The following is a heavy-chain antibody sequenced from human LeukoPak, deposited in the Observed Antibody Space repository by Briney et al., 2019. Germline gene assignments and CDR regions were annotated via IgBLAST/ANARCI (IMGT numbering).Heavy chain of an antibody. V-gene: IGHV3-7*01. CDR1: GFTFSHYW. Sequence: GGSLRLSCAASGFTFSHYWMAWVRQAPGKGLEGVAIIRPDANDGSYVDSVKGRFTISRDNAKNSLYLQLNSLRAEDTAVYFCARAAWGSIDYWGQGALVTVSS. CDR3: ARAAWGSIDY. J-gene: IGHJ4*02. CDR2: IRPDANDG. D-gene: IGHD7-27*01.